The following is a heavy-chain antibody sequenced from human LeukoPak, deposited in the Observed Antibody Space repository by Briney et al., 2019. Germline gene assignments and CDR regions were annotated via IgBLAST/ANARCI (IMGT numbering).Heavy chain of an antibody. CDR1: GYTFTVYY. V-gene: IGHV1-2*06. Sequence: ASVKVSCKASGYTFTVYYMHWVRQAPGQGLEWMGRTNPNSGGTNYAQKFQGRVTMTRDTSISTAYMELSRLRSDDAAVYYCARDPIRVVGSYGGDYWGQGTLVTVSS. CDR2: TNPNSGGT. J-gene: IGHJ4*02. D-gene: IGHD5-18*01. CDR3: ARDPIRVVGSYGGDY.